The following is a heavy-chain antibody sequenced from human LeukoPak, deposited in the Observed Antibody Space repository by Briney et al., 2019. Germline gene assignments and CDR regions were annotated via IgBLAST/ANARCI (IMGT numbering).Heavy chain of an antibody. V-gene: IGHV1-2*02. CDR2: INPNSGGT. J-gene: IGHJ4*02. CDR1: GYTFIGYY. Sequence: ASVKVSCKASGYTFIGYYMHWVRQAPGQGLEWMGWINPNSGGTNYAQKFQGRVTMTRDTSISTAYMELSRLRSDDTAVYYCARDGLSYYYDSSGYFDYWGQGTLVTVTS. CDR3: ARDGLSYYYDSSGYFDY. D-gene: IGHD3-22*01.